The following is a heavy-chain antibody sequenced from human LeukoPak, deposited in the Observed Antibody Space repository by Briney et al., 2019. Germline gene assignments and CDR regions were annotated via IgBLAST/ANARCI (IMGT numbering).Heavy chain of an antibody. V-gene: IGHV3-11*04. Sequence: TGGSLRLSCAASGFTFSDYYMSWIRQAPGKGLEWVSYISSSGRTIYYADSVKGRFTISRDNAKNSLYLQMNRMRAEDTVVYYCARAGGTDGSYRYLVAVGGKGTTVTVSS. CDR2: ISSSGRTI. CDR1: GFTFSDYY. J-gene: IGHJ6*04. CDR3: ARAGGTDGSYRYLVAV. D-gene: IGHD3-16*02.